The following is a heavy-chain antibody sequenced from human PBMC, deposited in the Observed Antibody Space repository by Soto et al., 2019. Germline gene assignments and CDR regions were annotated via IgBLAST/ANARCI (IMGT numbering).Heavy chain of an antibody. J-gene: IGHJ6*02. CDR3: ARIGVGSGSYYYYDYYGMDV. CDR1: GTSISSINS. D-gene: IGHD3-10*01. V-gene: IGHV4-4*02. Sequence: SETLYITCALSGTSISSINSGSWVRQPTGKGLVWIGEIYHSGSTNYNPSLKSRVTISVDKSKNQFSLKLSSVSAADTAVYYCARIGVGSGSYYYYDYYGMDVWGQGTTVTVSS. CDR2: IYHSGST.